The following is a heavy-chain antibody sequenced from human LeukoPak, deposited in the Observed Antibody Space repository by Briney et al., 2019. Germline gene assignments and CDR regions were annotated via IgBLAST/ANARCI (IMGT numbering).Heavy chain of an antibody. D-gene: IGHD3-3*01. V-gene: IGHV1-46*01. Sequence: ASVKVSCKASGYTFTSYYMHWVRQAPGQGLEWMGISNPSGGSTSYAQKFQGRVTMTRDTSTGTVYMELSSLRSEDTAVYYCAREGGTIFGPWGQGTLVTVSS. J-gene: IGHJ5*02. CDR3: AREGGTIFGP. CDR1: GYTFTSYY. CDR2: SNPSGGST.